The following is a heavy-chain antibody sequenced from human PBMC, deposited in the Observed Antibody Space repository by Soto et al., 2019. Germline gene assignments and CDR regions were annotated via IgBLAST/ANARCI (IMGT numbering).Heavy chain of an antibody. D-gene: IGHD4-17*01. J-gene: IGHJ6*02. CDR1: GASINGGGYY. Sequence: QVQLQESGPGLVKPSQTLSLTCTVSGASINGGGYYWSWIRQHPGKGLEWIGSIYYSGNTYYSPSLNARVTISVDTSKYHFSLRLTSVTPADTAVYYCARDPSYGDYSYYGMDVWGQGTTVTVSS. CDR3: ARDPSYGDYSYYGMDV. CDR2: IYYSGNT. V-gene: IGHV4-31*03.